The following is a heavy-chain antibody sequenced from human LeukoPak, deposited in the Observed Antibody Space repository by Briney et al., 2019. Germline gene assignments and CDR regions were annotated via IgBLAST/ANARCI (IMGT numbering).Heavy chain of an antibody. D-gene: IGHD4-17*01. CDR2: IYTSGST. Sequence: PSETLSLTCTACGGSISSYYWSWIRQPAGKGLEWIGRIYTSGSTNYNPSLKSRVTMSVDTSKNQFSLKLSSVTAADTAVYYCARTTVTTSWFDPWGQGTLVTVSS. CDR1: GGSISSYY. CDR3: ARTTVTTSWFDP. V-gene: IGHV4-4*07. J-gene: IGHJ5*02.